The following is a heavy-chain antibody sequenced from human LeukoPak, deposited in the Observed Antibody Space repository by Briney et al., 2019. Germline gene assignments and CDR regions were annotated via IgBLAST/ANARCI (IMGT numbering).Heavy chain of an antibody. CDR3: AKNWGSLDY. V-gene: IGHV3-7*01. Sequence: GGSLRLSCAASGFTFDSNSMIWVRQAPGKWLEWVANIKQDGSEKYYVDSVKGRFTISRDNAKNSLYLQMNSLRAEDTAVYYCAKNWGSLDYWGPGTLVTVSS. J-gene: IGHJ4*02. CDR2: IKQDGSEK. CDR1: GFTFDSNS. D-gene: IGHD7-27*01.